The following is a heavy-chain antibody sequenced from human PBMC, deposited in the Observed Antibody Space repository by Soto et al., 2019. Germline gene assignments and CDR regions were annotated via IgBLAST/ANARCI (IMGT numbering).Heavy chain of an antibody. J-gene: IGHJ6*02. CDR2: ITWNSRVL. Sequence: SLRLSCVCTVLNFDDFAIHWFRQAPGKGLEWVSGITWNSRVLAYADSVKGRFTISRDNAKNTLYLQMNSLRAEDTAVYYCARDRIQLWPVYYCYGMDVWGQGTTVTVSS. CDR1: VLNFDDFA. D-gene: IGHD5-18*01. CDR3: ARDRIQLWPVYYCYGMDV. V-gene: IGHV3-9*01.